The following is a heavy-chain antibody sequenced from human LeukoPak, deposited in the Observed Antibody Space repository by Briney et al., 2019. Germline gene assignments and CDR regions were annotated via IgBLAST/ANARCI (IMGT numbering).Heavy chain of an antibody. CDR1: GFTFTAYA. D-gene: IGHD6-13*01. V-gene: IGHV3-23*01. CDR2: ISGSGDST. Sequence: GGSLRLSCAASGFTFTAYAMIWVRQAPGKGLEWVSTISGSGDSTYYADSVKGRFTISRDNSKNTLNLQMNSLRVEDTAVYYCAKGPPDSSNWYKRTEGWGQGTLVTVSS. CDR3: AKGPPDSSNWYKRTEG. J-gene: IGHJ4*02.